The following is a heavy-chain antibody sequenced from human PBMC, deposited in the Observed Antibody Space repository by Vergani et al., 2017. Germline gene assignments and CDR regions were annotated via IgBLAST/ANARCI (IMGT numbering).Heavy chain of an antibody. CDR3: ARVFLNYYDSSGYYYYPFDI. J-gene: IGHJ3*02. Sequence: QVQLVQSGAEVKKPGASVKVSCKASGYTFTSYGISWVRQAPGQGLEWMGGIIPIFGTANYAQKFQGRVTITADKSTSTAYMELSSLRSEDTAVYYCARVFLNYYDSSGYYYYPFDIWGQGTMVTVSS. CDR2: IIPIFGTA. D-gene: IGHD3-22*01. V-gene: IGHV1-69*06. CDR1: GYTFTSYG.